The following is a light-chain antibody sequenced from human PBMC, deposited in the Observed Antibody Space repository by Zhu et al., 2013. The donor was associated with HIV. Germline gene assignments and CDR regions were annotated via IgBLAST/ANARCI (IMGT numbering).Light chain of an antibody. CDR3: QQYKTYCT. Sequence: DIQMTQSPSSLSASVGDRVTITCQASQDISNYLNWYQQKPGKAPNLLIYDASSLESGVPSRFSGSGSGTEFTLTITSLQPDDFALYYCQQYKTYCTFGQGTKVDIK. V-gene: IGKV1-33*01. CDR2: DAS. J-gene: IGKJ2*02. CDR1: QDISNY.